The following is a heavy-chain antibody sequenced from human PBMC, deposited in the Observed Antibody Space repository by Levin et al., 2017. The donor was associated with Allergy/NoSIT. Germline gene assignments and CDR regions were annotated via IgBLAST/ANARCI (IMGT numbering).Heavy chain of an antibody. V-gene: IGHV1-18*01. CDR1: GYNFRSFG. J-gene: IGHJ6*02. CDR2: ISGYNGNT. Sequence: ASVKVSCKASGYNFRSFGITWVRQAPGQGLEWMGWISGYNGNTNYAQKLQGRVTMTTETSTSTVYMELGSLTSDDTAVYYCARDDRSGHYYGLDVWGQGTTVTVSS. CDR3: ARDDRSGHYYGLDV. D-gene: IGHD3-22*01.